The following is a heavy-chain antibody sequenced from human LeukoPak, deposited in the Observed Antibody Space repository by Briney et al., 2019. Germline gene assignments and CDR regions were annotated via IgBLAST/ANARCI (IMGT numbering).Heavy chain of an antibody. V-gene: IGHV3-53*01. D-gene: IGHD3-22*01. J-gene: IGHJ4*02. CDR1: GFTVSSNY. Sequence: GGSLRLSCAASGFTVSSNYMSWVRQAPGKGLEWVSVIYSGGSTYYADSVKGRFTISRDNSKNTLYLQMNSLRAEDTAVYYCARVGQEDYYDSSGYYFWGQGTLVTVSS. CDR2: IYSGGST. CDR3: ARVGQEDYYDSSGYYF.